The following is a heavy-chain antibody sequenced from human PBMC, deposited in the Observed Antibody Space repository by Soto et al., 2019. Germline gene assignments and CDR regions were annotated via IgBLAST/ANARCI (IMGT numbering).Heavy chain of an antibody. D-gene: IGHD6-6*01. CDR2: INPSGGST. V-gene: IGHV1-46*03. CDR1: GYTFTSYY. J-gene: IGHJ3*02. Sequence: QVQLVQSGAEVKKPGASVKVSCKASGYTFTSYYMHWVRQAPGQGLEWMGIINPSGGSTSYAQKLKSSVTMTGDKSTSTDYMELRSLRAEDTAGYYCARVNSSSFRGDAFDIWGQGTMVSVAS. CDR3: ARVNSSSFRGDAFDI.